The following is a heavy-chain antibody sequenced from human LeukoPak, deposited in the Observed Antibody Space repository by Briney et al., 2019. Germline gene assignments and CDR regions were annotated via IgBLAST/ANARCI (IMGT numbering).Heavy chain of an antibody. CDR3: ARGADGSGSYSDY. CDR2: IYYSGST. D-gene: IGHD3-10*01. J-gene: IGHJ4*02. CDR1: GGSISSGGYY. Sequence: PSETLSLTCTVSGGSISSGGYYWSWIRQHPGKGLEWIGYIYYSGSTYYNPSLKSRVTISVDTSKNQFSLKLSSVTAADTAVYYCARGADGSGSYSDYWGQGTLVTVSS. V-gene: IGHV4-31*03.